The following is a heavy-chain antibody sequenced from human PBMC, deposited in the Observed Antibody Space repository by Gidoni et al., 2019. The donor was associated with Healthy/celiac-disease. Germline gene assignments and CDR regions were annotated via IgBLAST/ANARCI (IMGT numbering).Heavy chain of an antibody. CDR1: GFTFSSYW. V-gene: IGHV3-7*04. D-gene: IGHD4-17*01. CDR3: ARDGYGDYFSGFDY. Sequence: EVQLVESGGGLVQPGGSLRLSCAASGFTFSSYWMGWVRPAPGKGLEWVANIKQDGSEKYYVDSVKGRFTISRDNAKNSLYLQMNSLRAEDTAVYYCARDGYGDYFSGFDYWGQGTLVTVSS. J-gene: IGHJ4*02. CDR2: IKQDGSEK.